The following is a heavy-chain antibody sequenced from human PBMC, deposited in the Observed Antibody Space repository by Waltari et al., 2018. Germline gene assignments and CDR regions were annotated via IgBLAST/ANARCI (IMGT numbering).Heavy chain of an antibody. CDR2: ISXSGSTX. J-gene: IGHJ4*02. Sequence: EVQXVEXGGGLVQPGGSLXRSCAASGFPFSSYEMNWVRQAPGXGLEWXSYISXSGSTXYYADSVKGRXTISRDNAKNSLYLQMNXLRAEDTAXYXCAXDISYDLGHFDXWGQGTLVTVSS. CDR3: AXDISYDLGHFDX. D-gene: IGHD2-21*01. V-gene: IGHV3-48*03. CDR1: GFPFSSYE.